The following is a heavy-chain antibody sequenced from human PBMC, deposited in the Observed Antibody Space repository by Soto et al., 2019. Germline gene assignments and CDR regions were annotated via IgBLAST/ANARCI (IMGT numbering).Heavy chain of an antibody. CDR3: ARRAPADYYYMDV. V-gene: IGHV3-64*01. CDR1: GFTFSSDA. CDR2: ISSNGIGT. J-gene: IGHJ6*03. Sequence: EVQLVESGGGLAQPGGSLRLSCAASGFTFSSDAMDWVRQAPGKGLEYVSGISSNGIGTYYASSVKGRFTISRDNSRDPVYLQMDSLRPEDMAVYYWARRAPADYYYMDVWGKRTTVTVS.